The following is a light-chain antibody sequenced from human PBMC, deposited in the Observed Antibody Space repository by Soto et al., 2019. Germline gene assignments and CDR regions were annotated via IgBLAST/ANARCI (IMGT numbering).Light chain of an antibody. CDR2: EVS. Sequence: QFVLTQPASVSGSPGQSITISCTGTSSDVGSYNYVSWYQLHPGKAPKLMIYEVSNRPSGVSSRFSGSKSGDTASLTISGLQAEDEADYYCSSYTTRTTLYVFGTGTKVTVL. CDR3: SSYTTRTTLYV. CDR1: SSDVGSYNY. J-gene: IGLJ1*01. V-gene: IGLV2-14*01.